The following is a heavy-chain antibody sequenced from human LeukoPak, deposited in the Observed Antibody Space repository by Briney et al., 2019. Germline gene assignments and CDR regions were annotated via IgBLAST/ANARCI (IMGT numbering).Heavy chain of an antibody. CDR3: ARPPSRGYSSSFEY. J-gene: IGHJ4*02. CDR1: GYSFPTYW. V-gene: IGHV5-51*01. D-gene: IGHD2-2*03. CDR2: IYPEESNI. Sequence: GESLKISCKGSGYSFPTYWIAWVRPMPGKGLEWMGIIYPEESNIRYSPSFQGQVTISADKSISTAYLQWSSLKASDTAMYYCARPPSRGYSSSFEYWGQGTLVTVSS.